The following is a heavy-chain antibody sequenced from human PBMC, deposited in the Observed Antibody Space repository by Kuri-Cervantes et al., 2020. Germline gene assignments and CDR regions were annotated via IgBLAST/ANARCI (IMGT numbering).Heavy chain of an antibody. CDR3: AREPHKYYSSGYYKPYYYFDV. CDR2: SNAGNGNT. D-gene: IGHD3-22*01. CDR1: GYTFTWST. J-gene: IGHJ2*01. V-gene: IGHV1-3*02. Sequence: ASVKVSCKASGYTFTWSTMHWVRQAPGQRLEWMGCSNAGNGNTKYSEEFQGRVTITRDTSASTAYMELSSLRSEDMAVYYCAREPHKYYSSGYYKPYYYFDVWGRGNMVTVSS.